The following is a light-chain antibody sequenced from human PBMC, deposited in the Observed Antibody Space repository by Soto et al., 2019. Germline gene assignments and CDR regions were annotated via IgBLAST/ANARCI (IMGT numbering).Light chain of an antibody. J-gene: IGLJ2*01. CDR2: NNN. Sequence: QSVLTQPPSVSGAPGQRVTISCTGSSSNIGAYYDVHWYQQLPGTAPKLLIYNNNNRPSGVPDRFSGSKSGTSASLAITGLQADDEADYYCQSYDSSLSAVVFGGGTNVTVL. V-gene: IGLV1-40*01. CDR3: QSYDSSLSAVV. CDR1: SSNIGAYYD.